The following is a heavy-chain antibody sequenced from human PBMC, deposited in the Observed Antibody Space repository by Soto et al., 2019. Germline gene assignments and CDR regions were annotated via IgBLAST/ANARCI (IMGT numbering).Heavy chain of an antibody. D-gene: IGHD4-17*01. CDR1: GGSISSGGYS. Sequence: QLQLQESGSGLVRPSQTLSLTCAVSGGSISSGGYSWSWIRQPPGKGLEWIGYIYHSGSTYYNPSLKSRVSISVDRSKNQFSLKLSSVTAADTAVYYCARAHYGDYGYGMDVWGQGTTVTVSS. V-gene: IGHV4-30-2*01. CDR3: ARAHYGDYGYGMDV. CDR2: IYHSGST. J-gene: IGHJ6*02.